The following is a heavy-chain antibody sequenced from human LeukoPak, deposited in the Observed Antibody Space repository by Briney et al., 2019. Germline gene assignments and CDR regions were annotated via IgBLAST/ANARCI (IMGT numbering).Heavy chain of an antibody. D-gene: IGHD5-12*01. CDR3: ARGHSGYDDY. Sequence: KPSETLSLTCTVSGGSISRYFWSWIRQPAGEGLEWIGRFYTSGSSNYNPSLKSRVTMSLDTSKNQFFLKLNSVTAADTAIYYCARGHSGYDDYWGQGTLVTVSS. CDR2: FYTSGSS. CDR1: GGSISRYF. J-gene: IGHJ4*02. V-gene: IGHV4-4*07.